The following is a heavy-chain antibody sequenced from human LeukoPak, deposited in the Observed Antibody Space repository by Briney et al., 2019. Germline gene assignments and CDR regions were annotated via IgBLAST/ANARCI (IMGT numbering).Heavy chain of an antibody. J-gene: IGHJ6*02. CDR2: ISGSGGST. CDR1: GFTFSSYA. D-gene: IGHD5-18*01. V-gene: IGHV3-23*01. Sequence: GGSLRLSCAASGFTFSSYAMSWVRQAPGKGLEWVSAISGSGGSTYYADSVKGRFTISRDNSKNTLYLQMNSLRAEDTAVYYCARGYSYGWSYYYYGMDVWGQGTTVTVSS. CDR3: ARGYSYGWSYYYYGMDV.